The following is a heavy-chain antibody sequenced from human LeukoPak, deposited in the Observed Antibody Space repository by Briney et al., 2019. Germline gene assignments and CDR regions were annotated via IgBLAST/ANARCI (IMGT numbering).Heavy chain of an antibody. Sequence: GGSLRLSCAASGFTFSSYGMHWVRQVPGKGLEWVAFLRYDGSDKYYADSVKGRFTISRDNSKNTLYLQMNSLRAEDTAVYYCAKDATTVTTHGDYWGQGTLVTVSS. D-gene: IGHD4-17*01. CDR1: GFTFSSYG. CDR2: LRYDGSDK. V-gene: IGHV3-30*02. J-gene: IGHJ4*02. CDR3: AKDATTVTTHGDY.